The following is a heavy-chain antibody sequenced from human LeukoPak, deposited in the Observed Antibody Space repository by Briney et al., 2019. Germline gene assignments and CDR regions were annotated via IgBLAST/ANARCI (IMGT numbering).Heavy chain of an antibody. D-gene: IGHD3-9*01. J-gene: IGHJ4*02. V-gene: IGHV1-8*01. CDR1: GYTFTSYD. CDR3: AREAYYDILPAWDFDY. CDR2: MNPNSGNT. Sequence: ASVKVSCKASGYTFTSYDINWVRQATGQGLEWMGWMNPNSGNTGYAQKFQGRVTMTRNTSISTAYMELSSLRSEDTAVYYCAREAYYDILPAWDFDYWGQGTLVTVSS.